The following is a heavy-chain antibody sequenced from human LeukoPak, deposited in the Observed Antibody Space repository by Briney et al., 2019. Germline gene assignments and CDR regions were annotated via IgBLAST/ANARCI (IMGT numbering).Heavy chain of an antibody. J-gene: IGHJ4*02. CDR1: GFTFSSYS. V-gene: IGHV3-21*01. CDR3: VRGLGRTAMVTRGGVRFDY. D-gene: IGHD5-18*01. CDR2: ISSSSSYI. Sequence: GGSLRLSCAASGFTFSSYSMNWVRQAPGKGLEWVSSISSSSSYIYYADSVKGRFTISRDNAKNSLYLQMNSLRAEDTAVYYCVRGLGRTAMVTRGGVRFDYWGQGTLVTVSS.